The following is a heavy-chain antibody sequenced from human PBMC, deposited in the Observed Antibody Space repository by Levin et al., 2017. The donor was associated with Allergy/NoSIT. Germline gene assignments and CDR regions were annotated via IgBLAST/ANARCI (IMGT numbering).Heavy chain of an antibody. CDR3: ARQEWGLWFGGLLAKPLDS. CDR1: GYSFTTYW. D-gene: IGHD3-10*01. V-gene: IGHV5-51*01. Sequence: KVSCKTSGYSFTTYWIGWVRQMPGKGLEWMGIIYPGDSDTRYSPSFQGQVTISADNSITTAYLQWSSLKASDTATYYCARQEWGLWFGGLLAKPLDSWGQGTLVTVSS. J-gene: IGHJ4*02. CDR2: IYPGDSDT.